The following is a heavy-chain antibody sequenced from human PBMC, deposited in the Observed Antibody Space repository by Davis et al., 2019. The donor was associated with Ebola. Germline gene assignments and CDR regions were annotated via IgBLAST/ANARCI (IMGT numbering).Heavy chain of an antibody. CDR3: ARGIVTYGHLTGYGFDL. V-gene: IGHV4-39*07. J-gene: IGHJ4*01. CDR2: IYSRGAT. D-gene: IGHD3-9*01. CDR1: GGPLINKSYY. Sequence: SQTLSLTCVVSGGPLINKSYYWGWIRQPPGKGLEWVGSIYSRGATYYNPALKSRVTMSYDTPRNQFSLRLKSVTAADTARYFCARGIVTYGHLTGYGFDLWGRGTLVAVSS.